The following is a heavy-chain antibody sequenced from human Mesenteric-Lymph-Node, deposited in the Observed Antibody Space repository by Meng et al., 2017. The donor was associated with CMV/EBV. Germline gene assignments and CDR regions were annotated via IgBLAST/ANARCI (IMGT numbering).Heavy chain of an antibody. J-gene: IGHJ6*02. CDR1: GFTFSSYE. CDR2: INSSGSTI. Sequence: GESLKISCAASGFTFSSYEMNWVRQAPGKGLEWVSYINSSGSTIYYADSVKGRFTISRDNAKNSLYLQMNSLRAEDTAVYYCARGGLRYFDWLLSGYYYGMDVWGQGTTVTVSS. V-gene: IGHV3-48*03. D-gene: IGHD3-9*01. CDR3: ARGGLRYFDWLLSGYYYGMDV.